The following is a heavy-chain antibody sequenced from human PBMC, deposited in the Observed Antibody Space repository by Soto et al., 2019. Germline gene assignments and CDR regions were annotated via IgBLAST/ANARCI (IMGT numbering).Heavy chain of an antibody. Sequence: QGQLVQSGGEVKKPGASVKVSCKASGYTFTRYGISWVRQAPGQGLEWMGWISGHNGNTIYAQKLQGRITLSRDTSTSTAYMELRSLRSDDTAVYYCAREGILGTHDAFAMWCLGTMVTVSS. CDR1: GYTFTRYG. CDR2: ISGHNGNT. J-gene: IGHJ3*02. D-gene: IGHD3-3*01. V-gene: IGHV1-18*04. CDR3: AREGILGTHDAFAM.